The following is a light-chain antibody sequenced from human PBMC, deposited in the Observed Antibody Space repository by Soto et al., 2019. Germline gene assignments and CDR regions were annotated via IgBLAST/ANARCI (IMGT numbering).Light chain of an antibody. V-gene: IGLV2-11*01. CDR3: CSHAGSYTYV. CDR1: SSDVGGYNY. CDR2: DVT. Sequence: QSALTQPHSLSGAPGQSLTISCTGTSSDVGGYNYVSWYQQHPGKVPKLMIYDVTKRPSGVPDRFSGSKSGNTASLTISGLQAEDEADYYCCSHAGSYTYVFGTGTKVTVL. J-gene: IGLJ1*01.